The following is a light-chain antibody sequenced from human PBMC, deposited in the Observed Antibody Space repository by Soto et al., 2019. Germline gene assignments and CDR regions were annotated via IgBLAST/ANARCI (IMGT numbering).Light chain of an antibody. J-gene: IGKJ2*01. CDR3: QHYNNWPPYT. Sequence: EIVMTQSPATLSVSPGERATLCCRASQSVSSNLAWYQQKPGQAPRLLIYGASTRATGIPARFSGSGSGTEFTLIISSLQSEDFAVYYCQHYNNWPPYTFGQGTKVDIK. V-gene: IGKV3-15*01. CDR2: GAS. CDR1: QSVSSN.